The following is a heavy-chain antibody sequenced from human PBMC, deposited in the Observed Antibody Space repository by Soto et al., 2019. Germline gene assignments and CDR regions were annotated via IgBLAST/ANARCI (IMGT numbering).Heavy chain of an antibody. CDR1: GGTFSSYT. D-gene: IGHD6-13*01. Sequence: SVKVSCKASGGTFSSYTISWVRQAPGQGREWMGRIIPILGIANYAQKFQGRVTITADKSTSTAYMELSSLRSEDTAVHYCARPAAAGKEYCQHWGQGTRVTVYS. CDR3: ARPAAAGKEYCQH. V-gene: IGHV1-69*02. J-gene: IGHJ1*01. CDR2: IIPILGIA.